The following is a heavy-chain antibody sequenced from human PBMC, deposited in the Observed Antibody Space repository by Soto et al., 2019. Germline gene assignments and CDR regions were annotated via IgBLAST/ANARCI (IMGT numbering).Heavy chain of an antibody. Sequence: PGGSLRLSCAASGFTFSSYAMHWVRQAPGKGLEWVAVISYDGSNKYYADSVKGRFTISRDNSKNTLYLQMNSLRAEDTAVYYCARDQGKTPVSGSYFGWGQGTLVTVSS. CDR1: GFTFSSYA. J-gene: IGHJ4*02. V-gene: IGHV3-30-3*01. D-gene: IGHD3-10*01. CDR3: ARDQGKTPVSGSYFG. CDR2: ISYDGSNK.